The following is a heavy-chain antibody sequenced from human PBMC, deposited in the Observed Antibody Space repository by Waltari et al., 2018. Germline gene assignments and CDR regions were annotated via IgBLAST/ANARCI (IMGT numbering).Heavy chain of an antibody. CDR2: ISGSGSTT. CDR1: GFSFGGYA. CDR3: AKDSRGYTPSPGDS. J-gene: IGHJ4*02. Sequence: EVQLLQSGGGLVQPGGSLRLSCEASGFSFGGYARQWVRQAPGKGFEWLSTISGSGSTTFYADSVRGRFTISRDNAKNTVFLELNSLRVDDTAFYYCAKDSRGYTPSPGDSWGQGTQVTVS. V-gene: IGHV3-23*01. D-gene: IGHD5-18*01.